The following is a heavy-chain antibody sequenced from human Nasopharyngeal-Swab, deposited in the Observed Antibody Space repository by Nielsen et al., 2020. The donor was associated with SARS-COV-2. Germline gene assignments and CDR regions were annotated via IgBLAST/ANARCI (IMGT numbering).Heavy chain of an antibody. CDR2: INHSGST. V-gene: IGHV4-34*01. CDR3: ARGGYYCSSTSCYYYSGYYYGWTS. CDR1: GGSFSGYY. Sequence: SETLSLTCAVYGGSFSGYYWSWIRQPPGKGLDWIGEINHSGSTKYNPSLKSRVNISVDTSKNQFSLKVSSVTAADTAVYYCARGGYYCSSTSCYYYSGYYYGWTSGAKGPRSPSP. J-gene: IGHJ6*02. D-gene: IGHD2-2*01.